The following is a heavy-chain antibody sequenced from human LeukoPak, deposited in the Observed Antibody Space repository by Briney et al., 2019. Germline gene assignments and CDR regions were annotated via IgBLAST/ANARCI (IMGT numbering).Heavy chain of an antibody. J-gene: IGHJ4*02. Sequence: SETLSLTCTVSGGSISSSSYYWGWIRQPPGKGLEWIGRIYTSGSTNYNPSLKSRVTMSVDTSKNQFSLKLSSVTAADTAVYYCASSSTSYDYWGQGTLVTVSS. D-gene: IGHD2-2*01. CDR1: GGSISSSSYY. CDR2: IYTSGST. V-gene: IGHV4-61*05. CDR3: ASSSTSYDY.